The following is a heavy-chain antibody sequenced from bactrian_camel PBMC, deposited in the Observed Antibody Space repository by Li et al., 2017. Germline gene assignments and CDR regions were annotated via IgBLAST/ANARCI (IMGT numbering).Heavy chain of an antibody. CDR3: AAEYGLGSFGY. CDR1: GLTFSSYY. V-gene: IGHV3-2*01. Sequence: HVQLVESGGGSVQAGGSLRLSRAASGLTFSSYYMSWVRQVPGKGLEWVSSTYTGGGCTYYADSVKGRFTISKDNAKNTLYLQMNSLKPEETAVYYCAAEYGLGSFGYWGQGTQVTVS. CDR2: TYTGGGCT. J-gene: IGHJ6*01. D-gene: IGHD5*01.